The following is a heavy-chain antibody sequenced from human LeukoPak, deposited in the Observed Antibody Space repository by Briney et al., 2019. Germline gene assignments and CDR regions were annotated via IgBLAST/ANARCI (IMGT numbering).Heavy chain of an antibody. J-gene: IGHJ3*02. CDR3: ARPGGSGWYYAFDI. D-gene: IGHD6-19*01. Sequence: GGSLRLSCAASGFTSSDYYMSWIRQAPGKGLEWVSYISKSDTIYYADSVKGRFTISRDNAKNSLYLQMNSLRTEDTAVYYCARPGGSGWYYAFDIWGQGTMVTVSS. V-gene: IGHV3-11*01. CDR2: ISKSDTI. CDR1: GFTSSDYY.